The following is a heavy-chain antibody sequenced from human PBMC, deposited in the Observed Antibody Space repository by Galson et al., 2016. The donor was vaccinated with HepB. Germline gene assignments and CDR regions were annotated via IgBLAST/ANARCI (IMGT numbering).Heavy chain of an antibody. CDR1: GSISSSSYY. D-gene: IGHD4-17*01. Sequence: GSISSSSYYWGWFRQPPGKGLEWIGTFYYSGRTYYKPSLKSRVTISVDASKNQFSLKMTSVTAADTAVYYCARGMTTVTTDYWGQGTLVTVSS. CDR3: ARGMTTVTTDY. V-gene: IGHV4-39*01. CDR2: FYYSGRT. J-gene: IGHJ4*02.